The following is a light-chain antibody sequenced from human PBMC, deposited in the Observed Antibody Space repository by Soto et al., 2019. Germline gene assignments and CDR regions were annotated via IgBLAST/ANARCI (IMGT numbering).Light chain of an antibody. J-gene: IGKJ1*01. CDR2: DAS. CDR3: HQRSNWPWT. CDR1: QSVSNF. Sequence: EIVLTQSPATLSSSPGERATLSCRASQSVSNFLAWYQQKPGPAPRLLISDASNRATGIPGRLSGSGSATDFSLTISTLEPEDSAVYYCHQRSNWPWTFGQGTKVEIK. V-gene: IGKV3-11*01.